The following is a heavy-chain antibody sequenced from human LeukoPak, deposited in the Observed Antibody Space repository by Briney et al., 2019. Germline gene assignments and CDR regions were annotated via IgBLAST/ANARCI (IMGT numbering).Heavy chain of an antibody. CDR3: TTYYSSGWYGQVYYYGMDV. CDR2: IRSKANSYAT. V-gene: IGHV3-73*01. Sequence: HSGVSLRLSCAASGFTFSGSAMHWVRQASGKGLEWVGRIRSKANSYATAYAASVKGRFTISRDDSKNTAYLQMNSLKTEDTAVYYCTTYYSSGWYGQVYYYGMDVWGQGTTVTVSS. J-gene: IGHJ6*02. D-gene: IGHD6-19*01. CDR1: GFTFSGSA.